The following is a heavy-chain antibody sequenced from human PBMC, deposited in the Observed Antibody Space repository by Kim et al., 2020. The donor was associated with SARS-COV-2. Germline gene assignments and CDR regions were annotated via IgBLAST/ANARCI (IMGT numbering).Heavy chain of an antibody. CDR3: ARYPGYSSSWSLDY. V-gene: IGHV3-33*05. J-gene: IGHJ4*02. Sequence: GGSLRLSCAASGFTFSSFGMHWVRQAPGKGLEWVAIISYDGSNKYYADSVKGRFTVSRDNSKNTLYLQMNSLRAEDTAVYYCARYPGYSSSWSLDYWGQGTLVTVSS. D-gene: IGHD6-13*01. CDR1: GFTFSSFG. CDR2: ISYDGSNK.